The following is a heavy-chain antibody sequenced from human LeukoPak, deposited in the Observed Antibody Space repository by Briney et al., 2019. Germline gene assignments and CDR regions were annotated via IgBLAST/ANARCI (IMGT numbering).Heavy chain of an antibody. V-gene: IGHV4-34*01. D-gene: IGHD3-3*01. Sequence: SETLSLTCAVYGGSFGGYYWSWIRQPPGKGLEWIGEINHSGSTNYNPSLKSRVTISVDTSKNQFSLKLSSVTAADTAVYYCARRIVTYYDFWSGRANWFDPWGQGTLVTVSS. CDR3: ARRIVTYYDFWSGRANWFDP. CDR1: GGSFGGYY. CDR2: INHSGST. J-gene: IGHJ5*02.